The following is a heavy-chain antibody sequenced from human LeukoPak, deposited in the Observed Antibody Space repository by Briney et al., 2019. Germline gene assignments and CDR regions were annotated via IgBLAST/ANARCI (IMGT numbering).Heavy chain of an antibody. CDR1: GGSISSYY. D-gene: IGHD2-2*01. J-gene: IGHJ4*02. CDR2: IYYSGST. Sequence: SETLSLTCTVSGGSISSYYWSWIRQPPGKGLEWIGYIYYSGSTNYNPSLKSRVTISVDTSKNQFSLKLSSVTAADTAVYYCARHQGHCSSTSCPNFDYWGQGTLVTVSS. V-gene: IGHV4-59*08. CDR3: ARHQGHCSSTSCPNFDY.